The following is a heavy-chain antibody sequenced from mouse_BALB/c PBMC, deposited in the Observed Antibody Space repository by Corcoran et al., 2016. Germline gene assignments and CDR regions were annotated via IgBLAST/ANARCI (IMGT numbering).Heavy chain of an antibody. CDR1: GFNIKDTS. CDR3: ARWDWYFDV. CDR2: IDPANGNP. J-gene: IGHJ1*01. V-gene: IGHV14-3*02. Sequence: EVQLQQSGAELVKPGASVKLSCTASGFNIKDTSMHWVKQRPEQGLEWIGRIDPANGNPKYDPKFQGKATITADTSSNTAYLQLSSLTSEDTAVYYCARWDWYFDVWGAGTTVTVSS.